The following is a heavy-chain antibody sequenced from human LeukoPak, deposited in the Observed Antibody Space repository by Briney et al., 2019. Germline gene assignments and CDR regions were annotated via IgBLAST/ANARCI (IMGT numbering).Heavy chain of an antibody. Sequence: GESLKISCKGSGYSFTSYWISWVRQMPGKGLEWMGRFDPSDSYTNYSPSFQGHVTISADKSISTAYLQWSSLKASDTAMYYCARHSPYCSGGSCYHRDDWFDPWGQGTLVTVSS. CDR2: FDPSDSYT. J-gene: IGHJ5*02. CDR3: ARHSPYCSGGSCYHRDDWFDP. CDR1: GYSFTSYW. D-gene: IGHD2-15*01. V-gene: IGHV5-10-1*01.